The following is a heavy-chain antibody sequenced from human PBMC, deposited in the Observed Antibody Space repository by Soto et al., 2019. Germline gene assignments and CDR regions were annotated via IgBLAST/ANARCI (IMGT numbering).Heavy chain of an antibody. J-gene: IGHJ5*02. D-gene: IGHD3-10*01. CDR2: IYWDDDK. V-gene: IGHV2-5*02. CDR1: GFSLTTRGVG. Sequence: QITLKESGPTLVKPTQTLTLTCTFSGFSLTTRGVGVGWIRQPPGKALECLALIYWDDDKRYSPSLQSRLSIPQDTPQNQVVLNMNNLDPVETATYYLAPIPNYYPYDWFDPWGQGTLVSVSS. CDR3: APIPNYYPYDWFDP.